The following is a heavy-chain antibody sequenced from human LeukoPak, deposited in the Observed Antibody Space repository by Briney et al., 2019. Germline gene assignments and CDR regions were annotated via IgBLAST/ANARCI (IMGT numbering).Heavy chain of an antibody. CDR3: AREDSSGCNWFDP. CDR2: ISSNGGST. V-gene: IGHV3-64*01. D-gene: IGHD3-22*01. CDR1: GFTFSSYA. J-gene: IGHJ5*02. Sequence: SGGSLRLSCAASGFTFSSYAMHWVRQAPGKGLEYVSAISSNGGSTYYANSAKGRFTISRDNSKNTLYLQMGSLRAEDMAVYYCAREDSSGCNWFDPWGQGTLVTVSS.